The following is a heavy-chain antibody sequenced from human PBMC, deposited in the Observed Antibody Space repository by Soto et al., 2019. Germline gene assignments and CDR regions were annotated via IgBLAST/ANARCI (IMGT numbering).Heavy chain of an antibody. CDR1: GFTFSSYS. Sequence: KPGGSLRLSCAASGFTFSSYSMNWVRQAPGKGLEWVSSISSSSSYIYYADSVKGRFTISRDNAKNSLYLQMNSLRAEDTAVYYCARDLSVGITGTHFDYWGQGTLVTVSS. CDR2: ISSSSSYI. J-gene: IGHJ4*02. V-gene: IGHV3-21*01. CDR3: ARDLSVGITGTHFDY. D-gene: IGHD1-1*01.